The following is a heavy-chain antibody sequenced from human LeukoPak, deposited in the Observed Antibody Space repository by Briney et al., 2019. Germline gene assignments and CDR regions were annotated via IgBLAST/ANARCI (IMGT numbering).Heavy chain of an antibody. Sequence: SETLSLTCAVYGGSFSGYYWSWIRQPPGKGLEWIGYIYYSGSTNYNPSLKSRVTISVDTSKNQFSLKLTSVTAADTAVYYCAREGYSSSWYGFDPWGQGTLVTVSS. D-gene: IGHD6-13*01. CDR3: AREGYSSSWYGFDP. V-gene: IGHV4-59*01. CDR2: IYYSGST. J-gene: IGHJ5*02. CDR1: GGSFSGYY.